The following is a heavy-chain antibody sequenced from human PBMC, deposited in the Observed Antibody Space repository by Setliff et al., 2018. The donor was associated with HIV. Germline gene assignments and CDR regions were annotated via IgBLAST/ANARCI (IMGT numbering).Heavy chain of an antibody. Sequence: SETLSLTCTVTDDSISRSSYYWAWIRQSPGKGLEWIGSIYYSGSTYYNPSLKSRVTISVVTSKKQFSLKLSSVAAADTAVYYCARGVVTLRYYYYYYMDVWGKGTTVTVSS. CDR1: DDSISRSSYY. V-gene: IGHV4-39*07. CDR3: ARGVVTLRYYYYYYMDV. J-gene: IGHJ6*03. D-gene: IGHD2-21*02. CDR2: IYYSGST.